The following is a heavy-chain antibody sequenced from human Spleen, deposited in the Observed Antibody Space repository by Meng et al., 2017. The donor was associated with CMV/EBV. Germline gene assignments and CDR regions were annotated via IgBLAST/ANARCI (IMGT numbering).Heavy chain of an antibody. CDR1: GFTFDDYG. Sequence: GESLKISCAASGFTFDDYGMTWVRQAPGKGLEWVSGIRWNGETTGYADSVKGRFTISRDNAKNSLYLQMNSLRAEDTALYYCAKLRGPTPSGNAFDIWGQGTMVTVSS. D-gene: IGHD1-26*01. J-gene: IGHJ3*02. CDR2: IRWNGETT. CDR3: AKLRGPTPSGNAFDI. V-gene: IGHV3-20*04.